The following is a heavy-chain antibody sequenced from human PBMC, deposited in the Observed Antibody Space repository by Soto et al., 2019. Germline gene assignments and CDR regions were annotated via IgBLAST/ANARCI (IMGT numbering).Heavy chain of an antibody. D-gene: IGHD3-16*02. J-gene: IGHJ4*02. V-gene: IGHV3-15*07. Sequence: EVQLVESGGGLVKPGGALRLSCAASGFTFSNAWMNWVRQAPGKGLEWVVRIKSKTDGGTTDYAAPVKGRFTISRDDAKSTLYLQMSSPKTEGTAVYYCIARYPYYFDSWGQGTLVTVSS. CDR3: IARYPYYFDS. CDR2: IKSKTDGGTT. CDR1: GFTFSNAW.